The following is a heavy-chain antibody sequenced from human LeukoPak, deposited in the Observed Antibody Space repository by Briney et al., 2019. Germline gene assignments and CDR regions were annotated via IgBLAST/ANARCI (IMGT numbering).Heavy chain of an antibody. CDR3: ARYIVSYPHDAFDI. CDR1: GGSISSYY. V-gene: IGHV4-59*01. CDR2: IYYSGST. D-gene: IGHD1-26*01. J-gene: IGHJ3*02. Sequence: PSQTLSLTCTVSGGSISSYYWSWIRQPPGKGLEWIGYIYYSGSTSYNPSLKSRVTISVDTSKKQFSLKLSSVTAADTAFYYCARYIVSYPHDAFDIWGQGTMVTVSS.